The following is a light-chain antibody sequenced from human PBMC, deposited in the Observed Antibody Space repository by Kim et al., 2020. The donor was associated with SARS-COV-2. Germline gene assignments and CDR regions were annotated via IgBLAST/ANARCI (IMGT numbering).Light chain of an antibody. CDR1: QSISSH. Sequence: DIQMTQSPSSLSASVGDRVTITCRTTQSISSHLNWYQQKPGRAPRLLISAASTLQGGVPSRFSGSGSETDFTLTISSLQPEDVANYFCQQRYTSPFTFGPGTKV. V-gene: IGKV1-39*01. CDR2: AAS. J-gene: IGKJ3*01. CDR3: QQRYTSPFT.